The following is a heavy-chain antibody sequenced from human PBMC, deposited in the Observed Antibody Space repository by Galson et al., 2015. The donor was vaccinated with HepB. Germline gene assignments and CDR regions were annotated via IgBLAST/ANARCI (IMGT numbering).Heavy chain of an antibody. Sequence: SLRLSCAASGFSFASYWMTWVRQAPGKGLERVANIKQDGSEKSYVDSVKGRFTISRDNAKNSLYLQMNSLRAEDAAVYYCARGSWNYGHWGQGALVTVSS. D-gene: IGHD1-7*01. CDR1: GFSFASYW. J-gene: IGHJ4*02. V-gene: IGHV3-7*05. CDR3: ARGSWNYGH. CDR2: IKQDGSEK.